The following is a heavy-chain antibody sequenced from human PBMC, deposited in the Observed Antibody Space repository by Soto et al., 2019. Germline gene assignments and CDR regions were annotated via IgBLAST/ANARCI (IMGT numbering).Heavy chain of an antibody. V-gene: IGHV4-31*03. D-gene: IGHD2-15*01. CDR1: GGSISSGGYY. J-gene: IGHJ4*02. Sequence: SETLSLTCTVSGGSISSGGYYWSWIRQHPGKGLEWIGYIYYSGSTYYNPSLKSRVTISVDTSKNQFSLKLSSVTAADTAVYYCASVGYCSGGSCYGYDYWGQGTLVTVSS. CDR3: ASVGYCSGGSCYGYDY. CDR2: IYYSGST.